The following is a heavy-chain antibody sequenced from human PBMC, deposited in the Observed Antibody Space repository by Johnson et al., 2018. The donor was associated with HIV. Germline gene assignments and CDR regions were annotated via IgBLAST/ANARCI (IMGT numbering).Heavy chain of an antibody. CDR1: GFTFSSYW. D-gene: IGHD3-10*01. CDR2: IKQDGSEK. J-gene: IGHJ3*02. V-gene: IGHV3-7*02. Sequence: VQLVESGGGLVQPGGSLRLSCAASGFTFSSYWMSWVRQAPGKGLEWVANIKQDGSEKYYVDSVKGRFTISRDNSKNTLYLQMNSLRAEDTAVYYCAVYYYGSGSRNDAFDIWGQGTMVTVSS. CDR3: AVYYYGSGSRNDAFDI.